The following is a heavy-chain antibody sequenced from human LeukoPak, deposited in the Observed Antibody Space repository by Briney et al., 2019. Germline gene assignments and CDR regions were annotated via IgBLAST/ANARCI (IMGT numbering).Heavy chain of an antibody. J-gene: IGHJ4*02. Sequence: SETLSLTCTVSVYSISSGYYWGWIRQPPGKGLEWIGSIHHSGITYYNPSLKSRVTISVDTSKNQFSPRVDSVTAADTAVYYCARDLYDDNRCFDFWGQGILVTVSS. CDR1: VYSISSGYY. V-gene: IGHV4-38-2*02. CDR3: ARDLYDDNRCFDF. CDR2: IHHSGIT. D-gene: IGHD1-14*01.